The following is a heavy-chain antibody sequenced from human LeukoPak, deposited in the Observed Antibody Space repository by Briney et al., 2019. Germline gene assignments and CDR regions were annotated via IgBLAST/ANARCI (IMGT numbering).Heavy chain of an antibody. CDR1: GFTFSSYW. D-gene: IGHD1-1*01. Sequence: GGSLRLSCAASGFTFSSYWMHWVRQAPGKGLVCVSRINSGGSSTSCADSVKGRFTISRDNAKNTLYLQMNSLRAEDTAVYYCAADLWKGNYWGQGTLVTVSS. CDR3: AADLWKGNY. CDR2: INSGGSST. J-gene: IGHJ4*02. V-gene: IGHV3-74*01.